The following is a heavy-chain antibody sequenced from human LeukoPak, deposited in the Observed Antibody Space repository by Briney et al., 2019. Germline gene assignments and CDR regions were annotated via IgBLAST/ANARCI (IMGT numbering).Heavy chain of an antibody. Sequence: PGGSLRLSCAASGFTFSHHWMNWVRQAPGEGLKWVATINQDGSEKHYVDSVKGRFIISRDNAKNSLFLQTNGLRAEDTAVYYCGRGWPGYTSPLDYWGQGILVAVSS. D-gene: IGHD5-12*01. CDR3: GRGWPGYTSPLDY. CDR2: INQDGSEK. J-gene: IGHJ4*02. V-gene: IGHV3-7*01. CDR1: GFTFSHHW.